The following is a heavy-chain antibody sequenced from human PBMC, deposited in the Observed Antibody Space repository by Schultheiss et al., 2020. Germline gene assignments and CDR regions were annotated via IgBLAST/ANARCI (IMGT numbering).Heavy chain of an antibody. D-gene: IGHD3-22*01. CDR2: IHHRGST. CDR3: AGDHSMIRNAFDI. CDR1: GGSISSGGYS. J-gene: IGHJ3*02. Sequence: SETLSLTCTVSGGSISSGGYSLSWIRQHPGRGLEWIGFIHHRGSTNYNPSLKSRVTISLDTSKNQFSLRRTSVTAADTAVYYCAGDHSMIRNAFDIWGQETMVTVSS. V-gene: IGHV4-31*03.